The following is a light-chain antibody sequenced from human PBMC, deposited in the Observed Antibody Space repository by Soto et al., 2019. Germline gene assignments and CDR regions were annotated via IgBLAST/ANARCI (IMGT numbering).Light chain of an antibody. J-gene: IGLJ1*01. V-gene: IGLV1-40*01. Sequence: QSVLTQPPSVSGAPGQRVTISCTGSSSNIVADYDVHWYQQRPGTAPKLLIFGNINRPSGVPDRFSGSKSGTSASLAITGLQAEDEGDYYCQSYDSTLSARYVFGTGTQLTVL. CDR2: GNI. CDR1: SSNIVADYD. CDR3: QSYDSTLSARYV.